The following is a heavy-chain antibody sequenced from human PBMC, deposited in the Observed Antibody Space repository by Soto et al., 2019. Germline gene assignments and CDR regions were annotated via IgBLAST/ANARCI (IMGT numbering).Heavy chain of an antibody. D-gene: IGHD3-22*01. J-gene: IGHJ4*02. V-gene: IGHV4-59*01. CDR2: IYYSGGT. CDR3: TRGGIYYYDSSGYYDY. CDR1: GGSISSYY. Sequence: PSEILSLTCTASGGSISSYYWSWIRQPPGKGLEWIGYIYYSGGTNYNPSLKSRVTISVDTSKNQFSLKLTSVTAADTAVYFCTRGGIYYYDSSGYYDYWGQGALVTVSS.